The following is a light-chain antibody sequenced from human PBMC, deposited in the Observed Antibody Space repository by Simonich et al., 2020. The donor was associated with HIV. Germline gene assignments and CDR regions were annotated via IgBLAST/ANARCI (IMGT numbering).Light chain of an antibody. CDR3: QQYFSTPYT. J-gene: IGKJ2*01. V-gene: IGKV4-1*01. CDR1: QSVLYISNNKNY. CDR2: WAS. Sequence: DIVMTQSPDSLAVSLGERATINCKSSQSVLYISNNKNYLSWYQQKPRQSPNLLIYWASTRESGVPDRFSGSGSVTNFTLTISSLQAEDLALYYCQQYFSTPYTFGQGTKLEIK.